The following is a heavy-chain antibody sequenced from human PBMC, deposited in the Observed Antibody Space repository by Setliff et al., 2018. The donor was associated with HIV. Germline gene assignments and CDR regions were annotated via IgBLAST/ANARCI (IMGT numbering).Heavy chain of an antibody. CDR1: GFSFNNAW. CDR2: IKSKSDGGTT. CDR3: AKGTIAARGYFDY. J-gene: IGHJ4*02. Sequence: GGSLRLSCAASGFSFNNAWMNWVRQSPGKGLEWIGRIKSKSDGGTTDYAAPVKGRFTISRDDSKNTVHLQMNSLRAEDTAVYYCAKGTIAARGYFDYWGQGTLVTVSS. D-gene: IGHD6-6*01. V-gene: IGHV3-15*01.